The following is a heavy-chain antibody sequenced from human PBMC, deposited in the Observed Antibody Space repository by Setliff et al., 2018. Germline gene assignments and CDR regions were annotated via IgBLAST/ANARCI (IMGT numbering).Heavy chain of an antibody. D-gene: IGHD2-21*01. CDR2: MYTSGNS. V-gene: IGHV4-4*08. J-gene: IGHJ6*04. CDR1: GDSMSNFY. Sequence: SETLSLTCFVSGDSMSNFYWGWIRQAPGKGLEWIGYMYTSGNSIYNPSLKSRVTISVDTSESQFSLRLTSVTAADTAVYYCARVIDAFYNYPDVWGKGTTVTVSS. CDR3: ARVIDAFYNYPDV.